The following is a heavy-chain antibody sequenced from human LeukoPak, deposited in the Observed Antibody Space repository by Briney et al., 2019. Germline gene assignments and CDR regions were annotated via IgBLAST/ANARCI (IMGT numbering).Heavy chain of an antibody. CDR3: ARGNTLAVAGTGPYGY. V-gene: IGHV1-2*04. Sequence: ASVKVSCKASGYTFTGYYMHWVRQAPGQGLEWMGWINPNSGGTNYAQKFQGWVTMTRDTSISTAYMELSGLRSDDTAVYYCARGNTLAVAGTGPYGYWGQGTLVTVSS. CDR1: GYTFTGYY. D-gene: IGHD6-19*01. J-gene: IGHJ4*02. CDR2: INPNSGGT.